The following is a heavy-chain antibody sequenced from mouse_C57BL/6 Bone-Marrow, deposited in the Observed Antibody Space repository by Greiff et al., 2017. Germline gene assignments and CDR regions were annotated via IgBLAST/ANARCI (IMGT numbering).Heavy chain of an antibody. CDR3: TTGGWYFDV. Sequence: VQLKESGAELVRPGASVKLSCTASGFNIKDDYMHWVKQRPEQGLEWIGWIDPENGDTEYASKFQGKATITADTSSNTAYLQLSSLTSEDTAVYYCTTGGWYFDVWGTGTTVTVSS. CDR2: IDPENGDT. V-gene: IGHV14-4*01. CDR1: GFNIKDDY. J-gene: IGHJ1*03.